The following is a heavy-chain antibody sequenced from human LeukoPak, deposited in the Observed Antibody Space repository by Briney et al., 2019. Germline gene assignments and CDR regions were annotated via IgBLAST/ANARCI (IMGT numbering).Heavy chain of an antibody. CDR2: VNAGNGKT. CDR1: GYTFTRYA. Sequence: ASVKVSCKASGYTFTRYALHWVRQAPRQRLEWMGWVNAGNGKTKYSQKFQGRVSITRDTSASAAYMELNSLRSDDTAVYYCARDRLFGVPAAQDYYYYYGMDVWGQGTTVTVSS. J-gene: IGHJ6*02. D-gene: IGHD2-2*01. CDR3: ARDRLFGVPAAQDYYYYYGMDV. V-gene: IGHV1-3*01.